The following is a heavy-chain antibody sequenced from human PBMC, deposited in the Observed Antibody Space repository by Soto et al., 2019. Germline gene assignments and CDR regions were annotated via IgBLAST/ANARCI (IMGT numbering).Heavy chain of an antibody. V-gene: IGHV1-69*02. CDR3: ARAPGGILTAYYFDY. D-gene: IGHD3-9*01. Sequence: KLSCKASGRTFSSFTISWVRQAPGQGLEWMGRIIPLLGITNYAQKFQGRVTITADKSTTTAYMELSSLTSEDTAVYYCARAPGGILTAYYFDYWGQGTLVTVSS. J-gene: IGHJ4*02. CDR2: IIPLLGIT. CDR1: GRTFSSFT.